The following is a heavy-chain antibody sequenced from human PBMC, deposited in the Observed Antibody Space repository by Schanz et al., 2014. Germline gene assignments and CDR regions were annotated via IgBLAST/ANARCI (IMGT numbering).Heavy chain of an antibody. V-gene: IGHV3-23*04. CDR1: GFTFSSYS. J-gene: IGHJ4*02. CDR3: AKDPNLFRDSSGYYYSPFDY. Sequence: EVQLVESGGGLVQPGGSLRLSCAASGFTFSSYSMNWVRQAPGKGLEWVSALTGSGTTTYYADSVKGRFTISRDNSKNTLYLQLNSLRVEDTAKYFCAKDPNLFRDSSGYYYSPFDYWGQGTLVAVSS. D-gene: IGHD3-22*01. CDR2: LTGSGTTT.